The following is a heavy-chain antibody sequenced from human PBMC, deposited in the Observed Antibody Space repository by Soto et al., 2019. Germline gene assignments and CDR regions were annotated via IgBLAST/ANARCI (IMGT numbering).Heavy chain of an antibody. Sequence: GGSLRLSCAASGFTFSSYGMHWVRQAPGKGLEWVAVIWYDGSNKYYADSVKGRFTISRDNSKNTLYLQMNSLRAEDTALYYCARGGYCSSTSCLTAYYYYYGMDVWGQGTTVTVSS. V-gene: IGHV3-33*01. CDR2: IWYDGSNK. D-gene: IGHD2-2*03. CDR3: ARGGYCSSTSCLTAYYYYYGMDV. J-gene: IGHJ6*02. CDR1: GFTFSSYG.